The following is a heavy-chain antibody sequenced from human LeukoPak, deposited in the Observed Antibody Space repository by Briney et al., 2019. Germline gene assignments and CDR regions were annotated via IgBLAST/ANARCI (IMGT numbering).Heavy chain of an antibody. V-gene: IGHV1-69*04. J-gene: IGHJ4*02. CDR2: IIPILSIA. D-gene: IGHD6-13*01. Sequence: SVKVSCKASGGTFSSYAISWVRQAPGQGLEWMGRIIPILSIANYAQKFQGRVTITADKSTSTAYMELSSLRTEDPARYYCARSAAAAGTLDYWGQGTLVTVS. CDR1: GGTFSSYA. CDR3: ARSAAAAGTLDY.